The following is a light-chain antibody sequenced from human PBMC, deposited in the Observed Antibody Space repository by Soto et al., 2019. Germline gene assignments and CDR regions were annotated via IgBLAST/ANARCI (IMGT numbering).Light chain of an antibody. J-gene: IGKJ1*01. CDR3: QHYNSYSEA. V-gene: IGKV1-5*03. Sequence: DIQLTHAPSTLSASFGDIVTITFRASHSVNSWLAWFQQKPVKSPKLLIYKASTLESGVPSRFSGSGSGTEFTLTISSLQPDDFATYYCQHYNSYSEAFGQGTKVDIK. CDR1: HSVNSW. CDR2: KAS.